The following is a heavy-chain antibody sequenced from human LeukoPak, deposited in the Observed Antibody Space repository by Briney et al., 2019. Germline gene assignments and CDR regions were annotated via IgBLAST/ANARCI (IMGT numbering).Heavy chain of an antibody. D-gene: IGHD2-2*01. CDR1: GFTFSSYA. V-gene: IGHV3-30-3*01. CDR2: ISYDGSNK. CDR3: ARGTLGYCSSTSCYNWFDP. Sequence: GRSLRLSCAASGFTFSSYAIHWVRQAPGKGLEWVAVISYDGSNKYYADSVKGRFTISRDNSKNTLYLQMNSLRAEDTAVYYCARGTLGYCSSTSCYNWFDPWGQGTLVTVSS. J-gene: IGHJ5*02.